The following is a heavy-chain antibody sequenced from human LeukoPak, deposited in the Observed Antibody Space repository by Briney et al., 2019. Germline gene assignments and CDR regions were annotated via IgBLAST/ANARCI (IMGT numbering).Heavy chain of an antibody. J-gene: IGHJ6*02. V-gene: IGHV3-23*01. Sequence: GGSLRLSCAASGFTFSSYAMSWVRQAPGKGLEWVSGISGSGGSTYYADSVEGRFTISRDNSKNTLYLQMNSLRAEDTALYYCPKDVFVGGAGYGMDVWGQGTTVIVSS. CDR2: ISGSGGST. D-gene: IGHD3-16*01. CDR3: PKDVFVGGAGYGMDV. CDR1: GFTFSSYA.